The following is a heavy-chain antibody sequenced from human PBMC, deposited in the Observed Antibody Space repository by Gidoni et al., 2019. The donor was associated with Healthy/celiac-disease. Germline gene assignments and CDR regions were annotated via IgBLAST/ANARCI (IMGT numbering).Heavy chain of an antibody. J-gene: IGHJ3*02. Sequence: QVQPVASGGGVVQPGSSLRLSCAASGFTFSSYGMHWVRQAPGKGLDWVAVRSYDGSNKYYADSVKGRFTISRDNSKNTLYLQMNSLRAEDTAVYYCAKDGVVVAATVGDAFDIWGQGTMVTVSS. D-gene: IGHD2-15*01. CDR2: RSYDGSNK. V-gene: IGHV3-30*18. CDR1: GFTFSSYG. CDR3: AKDGVVVAATVGDAFDI.